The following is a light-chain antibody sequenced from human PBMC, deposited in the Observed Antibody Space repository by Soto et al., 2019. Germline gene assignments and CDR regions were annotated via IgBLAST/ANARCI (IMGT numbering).Light chain of an antibody. J-gene: IGLJ1*01. CDR2: EVS. CDR3: SSCTSSSTLYV. CDR1: SSDVGGYNY. Sequence: QSVLTQPASMSGSPGQSITISCTGTSSDVGGYNYVSWYQQHPGKAPKLMIYEVSNRPSGVSNRFSGSKSGNTASLTISGLQAEDEADYYCSSCTSSSTLYVSGTGTKLTVL. V-gene: IGLV2-14*01.